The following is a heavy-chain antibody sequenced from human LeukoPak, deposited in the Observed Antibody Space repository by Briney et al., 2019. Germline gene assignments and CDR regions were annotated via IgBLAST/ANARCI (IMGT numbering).Heavy chain of an antibody. J-gene: IGHJ5*02. V-gene: IGHV3-21*01. Sequence: GGSLRLSCAASGFTFSSYSMNWVRQAPGKGLEWVSSISSSSSYINYADSVKGRFTISRDNAKNSLYLQMNSLRAEDTAVYYCARRYVSWFDPWGQGTLVTVSS. CDR1: GFTFSSYS. D-gene: IGHD3-16*01. CDR2: ISSSSSYI. CDR3: ARRYVSWFDP.